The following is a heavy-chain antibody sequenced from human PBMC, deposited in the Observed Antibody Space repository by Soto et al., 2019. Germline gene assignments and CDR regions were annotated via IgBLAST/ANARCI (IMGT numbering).Heavy chain of an antibody. J-gene: IGHJ3*02. CDR3: AREKRSGGSPHHIDI. D-gene: IGHD2-15*01. V-gene: IGHV1-3*01. CDR2: INAGNGNT. Sequence: ASVKVSCKASGYTFTSYAMHWVRQAPGQRLEWMGWINAGNGNTKYSQKFQGRVTITRDTSASTAYMELSSLRSEDTAVYYCAREKRSGGSPHHIDIWGQGTMVTVSS. CDR1: GYTFTSYA.